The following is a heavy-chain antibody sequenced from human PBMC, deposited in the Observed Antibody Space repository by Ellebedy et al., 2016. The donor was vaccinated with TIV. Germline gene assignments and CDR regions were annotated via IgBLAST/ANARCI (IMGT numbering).Heavy chain of an antibody. CDR1: GFTFSGSA. D-gene: IGHD1-7*01. CDR2: IRSKANSYAT. J-gene: IGHJ4*02. V-gene: IGHV3-73*01. Sequence: GGSLRLSCAASGFTFSGSAMHWVRQASGKGLEWVGRIRSKANSYATTYAASGKGRFTISRDDSKNTAYLQMNSLRAEDTAVYYCGRESFNWNSIDYWGQGTLVTVSS. CDR3: GRESFNWNSIDY.